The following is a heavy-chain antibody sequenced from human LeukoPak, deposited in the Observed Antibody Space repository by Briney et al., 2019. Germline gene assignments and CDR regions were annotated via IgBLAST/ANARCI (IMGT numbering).Heavy chain of an antibody. D-gene: IGHD3-10*01. CDR3: AKDSRLVRGVLPIDY. J-gene: IGHJ4*02. CDR1: GFTFSSYA. V-gene: IGHV3-23*01. CDR2: ISGSGGST. Sequence: GGSLRLSCAASGFTFSSYAMSWVRQALGKGLEWVSGISGSGGSTYYADSVKGRFTIPRENSKNTLYLQMNSLRDEDTALYYCAKDSRLVRGVLPIDYWGQGTLVTVSS.